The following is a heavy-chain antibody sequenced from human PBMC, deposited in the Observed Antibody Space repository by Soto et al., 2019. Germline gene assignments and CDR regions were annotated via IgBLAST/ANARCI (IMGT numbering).Heavy chain of an antibody. CDR3: ARILWSSGWSRFDP. J-gene: IGHJ5*02. V-gene: IGHV4-39*01. Sequence: SETLSLTCTVSGGSISSSSYYWGWLRQSPVQALEWIGSIYYSGNTYYNASLKSRVTISVDTSKNQFSLNLSSVTAADTAVYYCARILWSSGWSRFDPWGQGSLVTVSS. CDR1: GGSISSSSYY. CDR2: IYYSGNT. D-gene: IGHD6-19*01.